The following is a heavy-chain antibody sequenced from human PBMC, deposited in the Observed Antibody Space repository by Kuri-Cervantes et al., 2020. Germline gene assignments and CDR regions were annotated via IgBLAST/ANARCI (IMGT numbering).Heavy chain of an antibody. J-gene: IGHJ6*02. Sequence: LSCTVCGASVSSDTYSWSWVRQPPGKRLEWIGYIHYSGSTNYNPSLKSRVTISVDTSKKQFSLKLSSVTAADTAVYYCARGSGYNYYYYYGMDVWCQGTTVTVSS. D-gene: IGHD5-24*01. V-gene: IGHV4-61*01. CDR3: ARGSGYNYYYYYGMDV. CDR1: GASVSSDTYS. CDR2: IHYSGST.